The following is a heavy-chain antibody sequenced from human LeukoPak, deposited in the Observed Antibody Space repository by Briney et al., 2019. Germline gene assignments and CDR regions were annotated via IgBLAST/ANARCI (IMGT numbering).Heavy chain of an antibody. V-gene: IGHV3-21*04. CDR2: I. CDR1: GFTFSSYS. J-gene: IGHJ4*02. CDR3: AKDGQLLWFGPDYY. Sequence: GGSLRLSCAASGFTFSSYSMNWVRQAPGKGLEWVSSIKGRFTISRDNSKNTLYLQMNSLRAEDTAVYYCAKDGQLLWFGPDYYWGQGTLVTVSS. D-gene: IGHD3-10*01.